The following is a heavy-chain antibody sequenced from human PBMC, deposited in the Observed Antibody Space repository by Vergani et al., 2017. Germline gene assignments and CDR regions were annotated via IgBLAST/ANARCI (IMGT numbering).Heavy chain of an antibody. V-gene: IGHV3-21*01. CDR2: ISSSSSYI. D-gene: IGHD3-9*01. CDR1: GFTFSSYS. J-gene: IGHJ4*02. CDR3: ARDVLRYLDWLSAPPYFDY. Sequence: EVQLVESGGGLVKPGGSLRLSCAASGFTFSSYSMNWVRQAPGKGLEWVSSISSSSSYIYYADSVKGRFTISRDNAKNSLYLQMNSLRAEDTAVYYCARDVLRYLDWLSAPPYFDYWGQGTLVTVSS.